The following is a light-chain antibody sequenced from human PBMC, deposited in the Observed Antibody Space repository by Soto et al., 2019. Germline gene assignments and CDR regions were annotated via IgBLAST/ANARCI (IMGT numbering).Light chain of an antibody. V-gene: IGLV1-47*01. Sequence: QLVLTQPPSASGTPGQRVTISCSGSSSNIGSNYVYWYQQLPGTAPKLLIYRNNQRPSGVPDRFSGSKSGTSASLAISGLRPEDEADYYCAAWDDSLSGVVFGGGTQLTVL. CDR2: RNN. CDR3: AAWDDSLSGVV. J-gene: IGLJ2*01. CDR1: SSNIGSNY.